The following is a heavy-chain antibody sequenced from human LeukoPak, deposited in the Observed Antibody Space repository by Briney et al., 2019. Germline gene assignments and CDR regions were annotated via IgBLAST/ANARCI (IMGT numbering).Heavy chain of an antibody. V-gene: IGHV3-48*04. CDR1: GFTFSSYS. D-gene: IGHD3-9*01. CDR3: ARDGEEYDILTGYYPSLDY. CDR2: ISSSSSTI. Sequence: GGSLRLSCAASGFTFSSYSMNWVRQAPGKGLEWVSYISSSSSTIYYADSVKGRFTISRDNAKNSLYLQMNSLRAEDTAVYYCARDGEEYDILTGYYPSLDYWGQGTLVTVSS. J-gene: IGHJ4*02.